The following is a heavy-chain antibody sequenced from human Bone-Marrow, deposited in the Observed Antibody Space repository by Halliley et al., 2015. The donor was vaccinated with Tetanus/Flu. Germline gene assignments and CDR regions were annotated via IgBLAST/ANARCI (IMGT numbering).Heavy chain of an antibody. CDR3: ASHSGWANFDY. CDR2: IYYSENT. D-gene: IGHD6-19*01. J-gene: IGHJ4*02. Sequence: SLTCTVSGGSISTYYLSWIRQPPGKGLEWIGYIYYSENTNYNPSLKRRATISVDTSKNQFSLRLTSVTAADTAVYYCASHSGWANFDYWGQGILVNVSS. CDR1: GGSISTYY. V-gene: IGHV4-59*01.